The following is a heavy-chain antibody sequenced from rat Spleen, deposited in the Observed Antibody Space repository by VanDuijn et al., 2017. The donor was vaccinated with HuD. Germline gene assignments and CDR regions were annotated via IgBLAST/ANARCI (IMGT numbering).Heavy chain of an antibody. J-gene: IGHJ2*01. V-gene: IGHV5-19*01. CDR3: TRPTTGIPFNY. Sequence: EVKLVESGGGLIQPGRSMRLSCSASGFTFSDYGKHWIRQAPTKGLEWVASIDPSGGNTYYRDSVKGRFTISRDIAKSTLYLQMINLRSEDTATYYCTRPTTGIPFNYWGQGVMVTVSS. D-gene: IGHD1-9*01. CDR2: IDPSGGNT. CDR1: GFTFSDYG.